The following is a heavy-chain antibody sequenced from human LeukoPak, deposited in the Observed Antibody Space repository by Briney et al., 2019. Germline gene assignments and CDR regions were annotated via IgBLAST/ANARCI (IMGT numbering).Heavy chain of an antibody. CDR1: GGSINSGGYS. CDR3: AGEYSSGWRFDY. J-gene: IGHJ4*02. D-gene: IGHD6-19*01. Sequence: SETLSLTCAVSGGSINSGGYSWSWIRQPPGKGLELIGYIFHSGSTYYNPSLKSRVTISVDRSKNQFSLKLSSVTAADTAVYYCAGEYSSGWRFDYWGQGTLVTVSS. CDR2: IFHSGST. V-gene: IGHV4-30-2*01.